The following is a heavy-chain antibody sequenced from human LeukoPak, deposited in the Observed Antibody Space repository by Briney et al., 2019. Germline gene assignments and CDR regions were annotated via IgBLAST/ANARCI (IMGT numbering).Heavy chain of an antibody. CDR3: ARDTGPSGTAFDY. V-gene: IGHV4-39*07. J-gene: IGHJ4*02. D-gene: IGHD2-2*01. Sequence: PSETLSLTCTVSGGSISSSSSYWVWIRQPSGKGLEWIGTIYYSGSTYYNPSLKSRVTISVDTSKNQFSLKLSSVIAADTAVYYCARDTGPSGTAFDYWGQGTLVTVSS. CDR2: IYYSGST. CDR1: GGSISSSSSY.